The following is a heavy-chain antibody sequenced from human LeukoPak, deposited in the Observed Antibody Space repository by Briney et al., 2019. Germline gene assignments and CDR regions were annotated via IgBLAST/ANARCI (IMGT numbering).Heavy chain of an antibody. Sequence: PGGSLRLSCAASGFTFSNAWMSWVRQAPGKGLEWVGRIKSKTDGGTTDYAAPVKGRFTISRDDSKNTLYLQMNSLKTEDTAVYYCTTVLPALTVVTHDAFDIWGQGTMVTVSS. CDR1: GFTFSNAW. V-gene: IGHV3-15*01. D-gene: IGHD4-23*01. CDR3: TTVLPALTVVTHDAFDI. CDR2: IKSKTDGGTT. J-gene: IGHJ3*02.